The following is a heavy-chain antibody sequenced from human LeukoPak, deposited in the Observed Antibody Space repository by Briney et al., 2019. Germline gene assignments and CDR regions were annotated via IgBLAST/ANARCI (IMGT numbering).Heavy chain of an antibody. CDR3: AGDLGDYYDSPNAFDI. V-gene: IGHV3-23*01. J-gene: IGHJ3*02. Sequence: GGSLRLSCAASGFTFSSHAMSWVRQAPGKGLEWVSAISGSGGSTYYADSVKGRFTISRDNSKNTLYLQMNSLGAEDTAVYYCAGDLGDYYDSPNAFDIWGQGTMVTVSS. CDR2: ISGSGGST. CDR1: GFTFSSHA. D-gene: IGHD3-22*01.